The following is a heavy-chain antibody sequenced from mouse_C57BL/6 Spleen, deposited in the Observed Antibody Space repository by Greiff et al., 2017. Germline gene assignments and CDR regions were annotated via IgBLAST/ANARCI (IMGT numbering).Heavy chain of an antibody. V-gene: IGHV1-22*01. CDR1: GYTFTDYN. D-gene: IGHD1-1*01. CDR3: AREGYGSTFDY. J-gene: IGHJ2*01. Sequence: EVQLQQSGPELVKPGASVKMSCKASGYTFTDYNMHWVKQSHGKSLEWIGYINPNNGGTSYNQKFKGKATLTVNKSSSTAYMELRSLTSEDAAVYYCAREGYGSTFDYWGQGTTLTVSS. CDR2: INPNNGGT.